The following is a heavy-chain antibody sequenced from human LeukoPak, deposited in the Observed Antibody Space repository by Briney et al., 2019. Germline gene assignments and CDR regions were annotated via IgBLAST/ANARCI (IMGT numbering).Heavy chain of an antibody. D-gene: IGHD3-10*01. CDR3: ARHLPSITSGYFDY. J-gene: IGHJ4*02. CDR2: IYTSGST. V-gene: IGHV4-61*02. CDR1: GGSISSGSYY. Sequence: SQTLSLTCTVSGGSISSGSYYWSWIRQPAGKGLEWIGRIYTSGSTNYNPSLKSRVTISVDTSKNQFSLKLSSVTAADTAVYYCARHLPSITSGYFDYWGQGALVTVSS.